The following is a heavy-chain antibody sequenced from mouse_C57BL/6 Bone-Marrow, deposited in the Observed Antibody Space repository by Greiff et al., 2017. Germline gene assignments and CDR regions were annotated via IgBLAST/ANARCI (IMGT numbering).Heavy chain of an antibody. Sequence: EVQVVESGGDLVKPGGSLKLSCAASGFTFSSYGMSWVRQTPDKRLEWVATISSGGSYTYYPDSVKGRFTISRDNAKNTLYLQMSSLKSEDTAMYYCARQGNGSSYNAMDYWGQGTSVTVSS. J-gene: IGHJ4*01. V-gene: IGHV5-6*01. CDR3: ARQGNGSSYNAMDY. D-gene: IGHD1-1*01. CDR1: GFTFSSYG. CDR2: ISSGGSYT.